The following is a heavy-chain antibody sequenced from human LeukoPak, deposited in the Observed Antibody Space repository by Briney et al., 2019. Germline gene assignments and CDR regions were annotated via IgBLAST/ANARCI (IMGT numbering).Heavy chain of an antibody. Sequence: PGGSLRLSCAASGFTFSSYSMNWVRQAPGKGLEWVSSISSSSSYIYYADSVKGRFTISRDNAKNSLYLQMNSLRAEDTAVYYCARVGYYDILTGYNGDAFDIWGQGTMVTVSS. CDR1: GFTFSSYS. D-gene: IGHD3-9*01. J-gene: IGHJ3*02. CDR2: ISSSSSYI. V-gene: IGHV3-21*01. CDR3: ARVGYYDILTGYNGDAFDI.